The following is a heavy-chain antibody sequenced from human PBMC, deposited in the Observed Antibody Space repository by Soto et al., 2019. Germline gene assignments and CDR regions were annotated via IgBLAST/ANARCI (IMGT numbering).Heavy chain of an antibody. CDR2: ISGSGGST. J-gene: IGHJ5*01. Sequence: GGSPTLACAASGFTFTSYAMSWVRQAPGKGLEWVSAISGSGGSTYYADSVKGRFTISRDNSKNTLYLQMNSLRAEDTAVYYCAKDLLGYCSSTSCYAGDNWFVSWGQGNLVTVSS. D-gene: IGHD2-2*01. CDR3: AKDLLGYCSSTSCYAGDNWFVS. CDR1: GFTFTSYA. V-gene: IGHV3-23*01.